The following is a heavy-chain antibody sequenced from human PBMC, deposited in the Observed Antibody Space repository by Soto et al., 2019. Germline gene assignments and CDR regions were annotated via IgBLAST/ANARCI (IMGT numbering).Heavy chain of an antibody. CDR1: GYTFTGYY. J-gene: IGHJ6*02. CDR2: INPNSGGT. Sequence: ASVKVSCKVSGYTFTGYYMHWVRQAPGQGLEWMGWINPNSGGTNYAQKFQGWVTMTRDTSISTAYMELSRLRSDDTAVYYCARGYSNYLYYYYYGMDVWGQGTTVTVSS. D-gene: IGHD4-4*01. CDR3: ARGYSNYLYYYYYGMDV. V-gene: IGHV1-2*04.